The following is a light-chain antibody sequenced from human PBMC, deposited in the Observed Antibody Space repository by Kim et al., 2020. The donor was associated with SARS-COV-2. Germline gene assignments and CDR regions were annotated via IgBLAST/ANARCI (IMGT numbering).Light chain of an antibody. CDR1: QDIRND. V-gene: IGKV1-17*01. CDR2: GAS. J-gene: IGKJ5*01. CDR3: LQHNTYPIT. Sequence: ASVGDSVTITCRASQDIRNDLGWYQQNPVRAPKRLIYGASSLQSGVPSRFSGSGSGTEFTLTISSLQPEDFATYICLQHNTYPITFGQGTRLEIK.